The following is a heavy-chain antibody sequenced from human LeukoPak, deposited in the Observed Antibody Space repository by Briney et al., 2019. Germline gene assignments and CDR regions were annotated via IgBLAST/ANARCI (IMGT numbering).Heavy chain of an antibody. D-gene: IGHD5-18*01. CDR2: ISSSSSYI. Sequence: PGGSLRLSCAASGFTFSSYSMNWVRQAPGKGLEWVSSISSSSSYIYYADSVKGRFTISRDNAKNSLYLQMNSLRAEDTAVYYCARESVGGYSYGGGYWGQGTLVTVSS. CDR1: GFTFSSYS. J-gene: IGHJ4*02. CDR3: ARESVGGYSYGGGY. V-gene: IGHV3-21*01.